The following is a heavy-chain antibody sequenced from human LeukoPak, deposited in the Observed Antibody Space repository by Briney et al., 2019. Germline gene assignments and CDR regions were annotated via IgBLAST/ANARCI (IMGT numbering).Heavy chain of an antibody. CDR3: AKDSQQLVRWWFDP. CDR2: ISGSGGNT. D-gene: IGHD6-13*01. J-gene: IGHJ5*02. CDR1: GFTFSSYA. Sequence: GGSLRLSCAASGFTFSSYAMSWVRQAPGKGLEWVSAISGSGGNTYYADSVKGRFTISRDNSKNTLYLQMNSLRAEDTAVYYCAKDSQQLVRWWFDPWGQGTLVTVSS. V-gene: IGHV3-23*01.